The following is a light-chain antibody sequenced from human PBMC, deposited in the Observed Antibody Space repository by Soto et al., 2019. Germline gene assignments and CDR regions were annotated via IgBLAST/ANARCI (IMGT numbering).Light chain of an antibody. CDR3: SSYAGSNNYV. J-gene: IGLJ1*01. Sequence: QSALTQPPSASGSPGQSVTISCTGISSDVGDYNYVSWYQQHPGKAPKLMIYEVSKRPSGVPDRFSGSKSGNTASLTVSGLQAEDEADYYCSSYAGSNNYVFGTGTKLT. V-gene: IGLV2-8*01. CDR2: EVS. CDR1: SSDVGDYNY.